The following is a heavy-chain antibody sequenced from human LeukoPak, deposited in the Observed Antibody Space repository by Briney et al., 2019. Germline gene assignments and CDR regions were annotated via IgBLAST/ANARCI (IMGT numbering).Heavy chain of an antibody. J-gene: IGHJ4*02. CDR2: ITGSGGAT. CDR1: GFTFRSYA. Sequence: GGSLRLSCAASGFTFRSYAMSWVRQAPGKGLEWVSGITGSGGATYYADSVKGRFTISRDNSKSTLYLQMNSLRAEDTAVYYCAKGIPSGYPPSYFDYWGQGALVTVSS. D-gene: IGHD3-22*01. CDR3: AKGIPSGYPPSYFDY. V-gene: IGHV3-23*01.